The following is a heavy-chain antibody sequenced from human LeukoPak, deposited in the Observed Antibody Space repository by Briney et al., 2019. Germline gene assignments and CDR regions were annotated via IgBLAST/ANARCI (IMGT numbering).Heavy chain of an antibody. J-gene: IGHJ4*02. V-gene: IGHV3-23*01. CDR1: GFTFSSYG. D-gene: IGHD3-10*01. CDR2: ISGSGGST. Sequence: PGGSLRLSCAASGFTFSSYGMSWVRQAPGKGLEWVSAISGSGGSTYYADSVKGRFTISRDNSKNTLYLQMNSLRAEDTAVYYCAKDADVTMVRGVIIPDYWGQGTLVTVSS. CDR3: AKDADVTMVRGVIIPDY.